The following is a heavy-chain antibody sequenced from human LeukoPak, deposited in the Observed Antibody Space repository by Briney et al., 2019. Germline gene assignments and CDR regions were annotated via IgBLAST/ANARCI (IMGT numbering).Heavy chain of an antibody. CDR1: GFTFSSHA. Sequence: GGSLRLSCAASGFTFSSHAMTWVRQAPGKGLEWVSAISSSAGSTYYTDSVKGRFTISRDNSKNTLYLQMNSLRAEDTAVYYCARSFRSTWYYFDYWGQGTLVTVPS. D-gene: IGHD6-13*01. CDR2: ISSSAGST. CDR3: ARSFRSTWYYFDY. V-gene: IGHV3-23*01. J-gene: IGHJ4*02.